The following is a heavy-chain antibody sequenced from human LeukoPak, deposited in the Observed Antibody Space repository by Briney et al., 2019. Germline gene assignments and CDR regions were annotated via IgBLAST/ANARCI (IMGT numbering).Heavy chain of an antibody. CDR2: TYYRSKWFN. D-gene: IGHD3-10*01. V-gene: IGHV6-1*01. CDR3: AREGPGFDY. Sequence: SQTLSLTCAISGDSVSSNSAAWNWIRLSPSRGLEWLGRTYYRSKWFNDYAVTVKSRITINPDTSKNQFSLQLSSVTPEDTAVYYCAREGPGFDYWGQGTLVTVSS. J-gene: IGHJ4*02. CDR1: GDSVSSNSAA.